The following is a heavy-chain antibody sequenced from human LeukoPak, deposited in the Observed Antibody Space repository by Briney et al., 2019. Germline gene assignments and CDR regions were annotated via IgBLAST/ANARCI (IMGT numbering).Heavy chain of an antibody. CDR3: ARRGSGASLEYYFDL. Sequence: SETLSLTCTVSGVSISSYYWSWIRQPPGKGLEYIGYIYYSGNTNSNPSLNSRVTISVDTSKNQFSLKLSSVTTADTAVYYCARRGSGASLEYYFDLWGRGTLVTVSS. J-gene: IGHJ2*01. CDR1: GVSISSYY. V-gene: IGHV4-59*08. CDR2: IYYSGNT. D-gene: IGHD1-14*01.